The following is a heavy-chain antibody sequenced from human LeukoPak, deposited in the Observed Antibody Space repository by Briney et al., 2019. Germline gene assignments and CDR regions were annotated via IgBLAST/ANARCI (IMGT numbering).Heavy chain of an antibody. D-gene: IGHD6-25*01. CDR2: IYYSGST. Sequence: SETLSLTCTVSGGSISSSSYYWGWIRQPPGKGLEWIGSIYYSGSTYYNASLKSRVTISVYTSKNQFSLKLSSVTAADTAVYYCASGLFYMDVWGKGTTVTVSS. V-gene: IGHV4-39*01. CDR1: GGSISSSSYY. J-gene: IGHJ6*03. CDR3: ASGLFYMDV.